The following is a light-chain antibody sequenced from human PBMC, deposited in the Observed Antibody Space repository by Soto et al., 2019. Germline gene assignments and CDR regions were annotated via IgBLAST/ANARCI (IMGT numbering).Light chain of an antibody. CDR2: EVT. V-gene: IGLV2-8*01. CDR1: SSDIGDYDY. Sequence: QSALTQPPSASGSPGQSVTISCTGTSSDIGDYDYVSWYQQHPGKAPKLIIYEVTKRPSGVPDRFSGSKSGNSASLTVSGLQAEDEGDYFCSSYARRNNLLFGGGTKLT. CDR3: SSYARRNNLL. J-gene: IGLJ2*01.